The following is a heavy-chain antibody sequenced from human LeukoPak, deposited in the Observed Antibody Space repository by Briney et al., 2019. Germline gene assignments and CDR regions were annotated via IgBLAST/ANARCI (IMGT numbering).Heavy chain of an antibody. D-gene: IGHD4-17*01. CDR2: IKQDGSEK. J-gene: IGHJ5*02. Sequence: PGGSLRLSCAASGFTFSSYWMSWVRHAPRKGLEWVANIKQDGSEKYYVDSVKGRFTISRDNAKNSLYLQMNSLRAEDTAVYYCAREPRDYGDYVPLYNWFDPWGQGTLVTVSS. V-gene: IGHV3-7*01. CDR1: GFTFSSYW. CDR3: AREPRDYGDYVPLYNWFDP.